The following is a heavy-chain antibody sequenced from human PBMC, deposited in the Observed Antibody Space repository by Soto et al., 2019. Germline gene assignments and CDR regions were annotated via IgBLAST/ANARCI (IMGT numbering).Heavy chain of an antibody. CDR3: ARDLWGYCGTDCYPLDV. CDR2: MYNTGST. D-gene: IGHD2-21*02. Sequence: SETLSLTCAVSGGSISGYYWSWIRQPPGRGLEWIGYMYNTGSTVYNPSFKSRVTISVDTSKNQFSLKLNSVTAADTAVYYCARDLWGYCGTDCYPLDVWGQGTTVTVSS. V-gene: IGHV4-59*01. J-gene: IGHJ6*02. CDR1: GGSISGYY.